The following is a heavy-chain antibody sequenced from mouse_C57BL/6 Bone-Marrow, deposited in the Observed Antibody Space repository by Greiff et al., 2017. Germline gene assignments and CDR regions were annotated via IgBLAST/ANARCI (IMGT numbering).Heavy chain of an antibody. Sequence: VQLQQPGAELVKPGASVMMSCKASGYTFTSYWITWVKQRPGQGLEWIGDLYPGSGSTNYNEKFKSKATLTVDTSSSTAYMQLSSLTSEDSAVYYCARTVVATRWYFDYWGQGTTLTVSS. CDR3: ARTVVATRWYFDY. CDR2: LYPGSGST. D-gene: IGHD1-1*01. V-gene: IGHV1-55*01. J-gene: IGHJ2*01. CDR1: GYTFTSYW.